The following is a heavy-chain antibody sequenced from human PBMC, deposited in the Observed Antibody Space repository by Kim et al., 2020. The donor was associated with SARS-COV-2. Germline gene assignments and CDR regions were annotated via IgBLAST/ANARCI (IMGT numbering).Heavy chain of an antibody. CDR1: GYSFTSYW. Sequence: GESLKISCKGSGYSFTSYWIGWVRQMPGKGLEWMGIIYPGDSDTRYSPSFQGQVTISADKSISTAYLQWSSLKASDTAMYYCARRDCSGGSCYSESAYYYGMDVWGQGTTVTVSS. V-gene: IGHV5-51*01. CDR3: ARRDCSGGSCYSESAYYYGMDV. D-gene: IGHD2-15*01. J-gene: IGHJ6*02. CDR2: IYPGDSDT.